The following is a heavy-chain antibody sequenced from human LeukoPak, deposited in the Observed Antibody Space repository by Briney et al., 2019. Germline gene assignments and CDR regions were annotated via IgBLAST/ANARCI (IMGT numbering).Heavy chain of an antibody. V-gene: IGHV4-39*06. J-gene: IGHJ3*02. D-gene: IGHD3-22*01. CDR1: SGSISSSSYY. CDR3: ARGDTMIVGGFFGAFDI. CDR2: IYYSGST. Sequence: SETLSLTCTVSSGSISSSSYYWGWIRQPPGKGLEWIGSIYYSGSTYYNPSLKSRVTISVDTSKNQFTLKLSSVTAADTAVYYCARGDTMIVGGFFGAFDIWGQGTMVTVSS.